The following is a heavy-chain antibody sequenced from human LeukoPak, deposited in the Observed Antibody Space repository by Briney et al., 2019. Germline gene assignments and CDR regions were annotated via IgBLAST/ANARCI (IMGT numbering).Heavy chain of an antibody. V-gene: IGHV3-23*01. CDR1: EFTFSSYA. Sequence: GGSLRLSCAASEFTFSSYAMAWVRQAPGKGLEWVSAISGSGETTYDAHSVKGRFTISRDNSKNTLFLQMNGLRAEDTAIYYCAKHRTVTTPYFDSWGQGTLVTVSS. CDR3: AKHRTVTTPYFDS. D-gene: IGHD4-17*01. J-gene: IGHJ4*02. CDR2: ISGSGETT.